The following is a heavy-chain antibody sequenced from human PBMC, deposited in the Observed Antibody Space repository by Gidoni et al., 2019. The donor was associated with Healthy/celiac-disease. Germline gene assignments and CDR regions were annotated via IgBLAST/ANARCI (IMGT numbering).Heavy chain of an antibody. CDR2: IYYSGST. CDR1: VGSISRGGYY. V-gene: IGHV4-31*03. D-gene: IGHD4-17*01. J-gene: IGHJ6*02. CDR3: ARDRDYGDYGDYYYGMDV. Sequence: QVQLQESGPGLVKPSQTLSLTCTVSVGSISRGGYYWSWIRQHPGKGLEWIGYIYYSGSTYYNPSLKSRVTISVDTSKNQFSLKRSSVTAADTAVYYCARDRDYGDYGDYYYGMDVWGQGTTVTVSS.